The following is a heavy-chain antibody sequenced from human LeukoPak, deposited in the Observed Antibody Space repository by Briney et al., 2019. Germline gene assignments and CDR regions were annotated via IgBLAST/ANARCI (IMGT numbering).Heavy chain of an antibody. V-gene: IGHV4-39*01. CDR3: ARSAPRYGSGSQGVFDY. CDR1: GGSISSSSYY. Sequence: SETLSLTCTVSGGSISSSSYYWGWIRQPPGKGLEWIGSMYHSGSTYYNPSLKSRVTISVDTSKNQFSLKVTSVTAADTAVYYCARSAPRYGSGSQGVFDYWGQGTLVTVSS. J-gene: IGHJ4*02. CDR2: MYHSGST. D-gene: IGHD3-10*01.